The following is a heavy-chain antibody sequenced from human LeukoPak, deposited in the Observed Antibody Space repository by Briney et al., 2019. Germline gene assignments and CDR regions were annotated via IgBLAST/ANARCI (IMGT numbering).Heavy chain of an antibody. Sequence: PGGSLRLSCAASGFTLSSYIKIWLRQAPGKGLEWVSYISSSSSTIYYADSVKGRFTISRDNAKNSLYLQMNSLRAEDTAVYYCARVGYGYVWASYRTRYIYYRGPGTLVTVSS. J-gene: IGHJ4*02. V-gene: IGHV3-48*01. CDR3: ARVGYGYVWASYRTRYIYY. CDR1: GFTLSSYI. CDR2: ISSSSSTI. D-gene: IGHD3-16*02.